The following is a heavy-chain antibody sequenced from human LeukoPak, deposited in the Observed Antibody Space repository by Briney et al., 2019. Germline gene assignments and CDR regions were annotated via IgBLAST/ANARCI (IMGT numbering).Heavy chain of an antibody. V-gene: IGHV1-69*04. CDR1: GGTFSSYA. CDR2: IIPILGIA. Sequence: GASVKVSCKASGGTFSSYAISWVRQAPGQGLEWMGRIIPILGIANYAQKFQGRVTITADKSTSTAYMELSSLRSEDTAVYYCARAAVFGRTITIFGVVANMGFDYWGQGTLVTVSS. D-gene: IGHD3-3*01. J-gene: IGHJ4*02. CDR3: ARAAVFGRTITIFGVVANMGFDY.